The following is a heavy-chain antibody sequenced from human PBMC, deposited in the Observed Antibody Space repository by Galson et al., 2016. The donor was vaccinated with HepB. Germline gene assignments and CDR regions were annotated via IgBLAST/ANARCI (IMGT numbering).Heavy chain of an antibody. CDR3: ARAKRPPRSSSFGYSWFAP. V-gene: IGHV4-34*01. Sequence: SETLSLTCAVYGGSFRNYYWTWIRQSPEKGLEWIGDINESGGSNYNLSFDSPVTISLDTAKNQFSLNMYSVTAADTGVYYCARAKRPPRSSSFGYSWFAPWGQGTPVIVSS. D-gene: IGHD3-3*01. CDR1: GGSFRNYY. J-gene: IGHJ5*02. CDR2: INESGGS.